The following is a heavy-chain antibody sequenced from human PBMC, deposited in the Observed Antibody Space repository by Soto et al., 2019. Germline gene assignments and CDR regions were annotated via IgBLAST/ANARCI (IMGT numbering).Heavy chain of an antibody. D-gene: IGHD3-16*01. J-gene: IGHJ4*02. CDR2: IFPDDSDT. CDR1: GYIIKNYW. CDR3: FRGGVASRTFDY. Sequence: VESLKISCKASGYIIKNYWICCFLQRPVQGLEWMGIIFPDDSDTRYSPSFQGHVTISVDKSISTAYVQWSSLKASDSAIYYCFRGGVASRTFDYWGQGTLVTVSS. V-gene: IGHV5-51*01.